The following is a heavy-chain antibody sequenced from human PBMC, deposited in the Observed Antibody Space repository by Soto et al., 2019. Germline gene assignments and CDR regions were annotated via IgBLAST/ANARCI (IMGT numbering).Heavy chain of an antibody. D-gene: IGHD2-15*01. CDR1: GFTFSSYE. Sequence: GGSLRLSCAASGFTFSSYEMNWVRQAPGKGLEWVSYISSSGSTIYYADSVKGRFTISIDNAKNSLYLQMNSLSAEDTAVYYCARDLVVIPVAATDYLGQGTLVTVSS. V-gene: IGHV3-48*03. CDR2: ISSSGSTI. J-gene: IGHJ4*02. CDR3: ARDLVVIPVAATDY.